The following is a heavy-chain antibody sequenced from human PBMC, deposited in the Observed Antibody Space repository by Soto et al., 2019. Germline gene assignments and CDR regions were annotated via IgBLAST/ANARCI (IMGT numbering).Heavy chain of an antibody. V-gene: IGHV4-30-4*01. CDR1: GDPIGSGDFY. Sequence: QVLLQESGPGLVKASQTLSLDCTVSGDPIGSGDFYWTWIRQTPERGLEWIGNIHHSGTISYNPSLGNRISISMDTSRNVVSLSLTSVTVADAAVYFCARDLLVFASSGFNFWGRGILVSV. D-gene: IGHD3-22*01. J-gene: IGHJ4*01. CDR2: IHHSGTI. CDR3: ARDLLVFASSGFNF.